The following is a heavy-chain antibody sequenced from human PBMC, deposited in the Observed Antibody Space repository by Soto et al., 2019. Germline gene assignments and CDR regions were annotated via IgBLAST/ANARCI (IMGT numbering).Heavy chain of an antibody. CDR1: GYSFTSYW. D-gene: IGHD3-3*01. V-gene: IGHV5-51*01. J-gene: IGHJ6*03. Sequence: PGESLKISCKGSGYSFTSYWIGWVRQMPGKGLEWMGIIYPGDSDTRYSPSFQGQVTISADKSISTAYLQWSSLKASDTAMYYCASSPRFLEWLSPDYYYMDVWGKGTTVTVSS. CDR3: ASSPRFLEWLSPDYYYMDV. CDR2: IYPGDSDT.